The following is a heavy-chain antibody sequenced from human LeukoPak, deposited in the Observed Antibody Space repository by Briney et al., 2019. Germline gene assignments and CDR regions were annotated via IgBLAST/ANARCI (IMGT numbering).Heavy chain of an antibody. J-gene: IGHJ6*02. CDR1: GYTFTGYY. D-gene: IGHD3-10*01. V-gene: IGHV1-2*04. Sequence: GASVKVSCKASGYTFTGYYMHWVRQAPGQGLEWMGWINPNSGGTNYAQKFQGWVTMTRDTSISTAYMELSRLRSDDTAVYYCARNGGITMVRGASYGMDVWGQGTTVTVSS. CDR2: INPNSGGT. CDR3: ARNGGITMVRGASYGMDV.